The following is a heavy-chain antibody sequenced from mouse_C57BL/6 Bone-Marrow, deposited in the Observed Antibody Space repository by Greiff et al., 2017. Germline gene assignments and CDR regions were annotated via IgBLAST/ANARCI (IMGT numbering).Heavy chain of an antibody. D-gene: IGHD1-1*01. CDR2: ISGGGGNT. V-gene: IGHV5-9*01. Sequence: EVMLVESGGGLVKPGGSLKLSCAASGFTFSSYTMSWVRQTPEKRLEWVATISGGGGNTYYPDSVKGRFTISRDKAKNTLYLQMSSLRSEDTALYYCSRHNYYGSSGYYYAMDYWGQGTSVTVSS. CDR1: GFTFSSYT. J-gene: IGHJ4*01. CDR3: SRHNYYGSSGYYYAMDY.